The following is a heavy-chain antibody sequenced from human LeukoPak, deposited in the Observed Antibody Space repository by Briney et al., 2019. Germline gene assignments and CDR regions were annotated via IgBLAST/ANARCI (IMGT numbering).Heavy chain of an antibody. V-gene: IGHV3-30*04. J-gene: IGHJ4*02. CDR2: ISYDGSNE. D-gene: IGHD1-1*01. CDR3: ARDNRRSGTTWVYLDY. Sequence: GRSMRLSCVGSGFTFRSYAMHWVRQAPGKGLEWVAVISYDGSNEYYADSVKGRFTISRDNSKNTVDLQMNSLRVEDTAVYYCARDNRRSGTTWVYLDYWGQGTLVTVSS. CDR1: GFTFRSYA.